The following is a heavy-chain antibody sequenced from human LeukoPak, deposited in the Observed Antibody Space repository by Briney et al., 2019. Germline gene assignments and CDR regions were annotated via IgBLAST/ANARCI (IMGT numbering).Heavy chain of an antibody. Sequence: SVKVSCKASGGAFSSYAISWVRQAPGQGLEWMGRIIPILGIANYAQKFQGRVAITADKSTSTAYMELSSLRSEDTAVYYCARVPLASSDLTGYYFDYWGQGTLVTVSS. CDR1: GGAFSSYA. V-gene: IGHV1-69*04. D-gene: IGHD6-25*01. CDR3: ARVPLASSDLTGYYFDY. CDR2: IIPILGIA. J-gene: IGHJ4*02.